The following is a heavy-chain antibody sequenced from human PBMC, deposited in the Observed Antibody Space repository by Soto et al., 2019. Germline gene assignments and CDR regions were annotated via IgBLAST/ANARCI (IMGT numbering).Heavy chain of an antibody. CDR1: GGSFSGYY. D-gene: IGHD6-13*01. Sequence: SETLSLTCAVYGGSFSGYYWSWIRQPPGKGLEWIGEINHSGSTNYNPSLKSRVTISVDTSKNQFSLKPSSVTAADTAVYYCARGQFKFGIAAVHFQHWGQGTLVTVSS. V-gene: IGHV4-34*01. CDR2: INHSGST. CDR3: ARGQFKFGIAAVHFQH. J-gene: IGHJ1*01.